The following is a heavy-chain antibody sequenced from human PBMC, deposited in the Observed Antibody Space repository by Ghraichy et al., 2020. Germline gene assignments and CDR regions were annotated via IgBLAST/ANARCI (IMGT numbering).Heavy chain of an antibody. D-gene: IGHD6-13*01. CDR2: TYYRSKWYN. V-gene: IGHV6-1*01. CDR3: ARDLWLAAPGTEYYYGMDV. Sequence: SQTLSLTCAISGDSVSSNSAAWIWIRQSPSRGLEWLGRTYYRSKWYNDYAVSVKSRITIKPDTSKNQFSLQLNSVTPEDTAVYYCARDLWLAAPGTEYYYGMDVWGQGTAVTVSS. J-gene: IGHJ6*02. CDR1: GDSVSSNSAA.